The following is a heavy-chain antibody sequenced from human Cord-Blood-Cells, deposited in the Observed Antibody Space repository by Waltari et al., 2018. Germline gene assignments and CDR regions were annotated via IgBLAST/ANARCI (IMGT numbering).Heavy chain of an antibody. CDR3: AKDKGGSSSWFDY. Sequence: EVQLVESGGVVVQPGGSLRLSCAASGFTFDDYPMHWVRQAPGKVLEWVSLISWDGGSTYYADSVKGRFTISRDNSKNSLYLQMNSLRTEDTALYYCAKDKGGSSSWFDYWGQGTLVTVSS. CDR2: ISWDGGST. CDR1: GFTFDDYP. D-gene: IGHD6-13*01. V-gene: IGHV3-43*01. J-gene: IGHJ4*02.